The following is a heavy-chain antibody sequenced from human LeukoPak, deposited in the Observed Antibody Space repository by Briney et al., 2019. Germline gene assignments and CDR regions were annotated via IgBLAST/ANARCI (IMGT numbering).Heavy chain of an antibody. CDR3: ARGGTEQWLAFDY. CDR2: INTDGSST. J-gene: IGHJ4*02. Sequence: GGSLRLSCAASGFTFSTPWMHWVRQAPGKGLVWVSRINTDGSSTSHADSVKGRFTISRDNAKNTLYLQMNSLRAEDTAVYYCARGGTEQWLAFDYWGQGTLVTVSS. V-gene: IGHV3-74*01. CDR1: GFTFSTPW. D-gene: IGHD6-19*01.